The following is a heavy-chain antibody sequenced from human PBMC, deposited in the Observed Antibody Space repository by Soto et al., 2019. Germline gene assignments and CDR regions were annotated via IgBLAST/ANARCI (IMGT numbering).Heavy chain of an antibody. D-gene: IGHD6-19*01. Sequence: LRLSCAASGFTFSSYAMSWVRQAPGKGLEWVSAISGSGGSTYYADSVKGRFTISRDNSNNTPYLQMNSLRAEDTAVYYCAVGRSGWYFFGYWGQGSLVTVS. CDR1: GFTFSSYA. J-gene: IGHJ4*02. CDR2: ISGSGGST. CDR3: AVGRSGWYFFGY. V-gene: IGHV3-23*01.